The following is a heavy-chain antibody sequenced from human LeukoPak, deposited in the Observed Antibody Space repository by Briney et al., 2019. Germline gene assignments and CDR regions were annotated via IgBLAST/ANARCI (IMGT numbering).Heavy chain of an antibody. V-gene: IGHV3-30*18. CDR1: GFTFSSYG. J-gene: IGHJ4*02. D-gene: IGHD3-3*01. CDR2: ISYDGSNK. CDR3: AKVGLEAPFDY. Sequence: TGGSLRLSCAASGFTFSSYGMHWVRQAPGKGLEWVAVISYDGSNKYYADSVKGRFTISRDNSKNTLYLQMNSLRAEDTAVYYCAKVGLEAPFDYWGQGTLVTVSS.